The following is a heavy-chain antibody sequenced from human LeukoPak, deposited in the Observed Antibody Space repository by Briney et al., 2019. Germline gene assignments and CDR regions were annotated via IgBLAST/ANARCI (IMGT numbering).Heavy chain of an antibody. Sequence: PGGSLRLSCAASGFTFSSYGMSWVRQAPGKGLEWVSAISGSGGSTYYADSVKGRFTISRDNSKNTLYLQMGSLRAEDMAVYFCARDAKGGYCSGGSCYPAPPHYMDVWGKGTTVTVSS. J-gene: IGHJ6*03. V-gene: IGHV3-23*01. CDR3: ARDAKGGYCSGGSCYPAPPHYMDV. CDR1: GFTFSSYG. D-gene: IGHD2-15*01. CDR2: ISGSGGST.